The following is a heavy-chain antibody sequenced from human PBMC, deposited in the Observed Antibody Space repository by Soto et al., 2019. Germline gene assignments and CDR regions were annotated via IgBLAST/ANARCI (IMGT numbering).Heavy chain of an antibody. J-gene: IGHJ4*02. CDR1: GDAVSNDDYY. Sequence: SETLSLTCAVSGDAVSNDDYYWSWIRQPPGKGLEWIGYIYYSGTTNYNSYLKSRLSLSVDMSKNQFSLKLASVTAADTAVYFCARSQRGRTAFTFDYWGQGALVTVSS. CDR3: ARSQRGRTAFTFDY. CDR2: IYYSGTT. D-gene: IGHD3-16*01. V-gene: IGHV4-61*08.